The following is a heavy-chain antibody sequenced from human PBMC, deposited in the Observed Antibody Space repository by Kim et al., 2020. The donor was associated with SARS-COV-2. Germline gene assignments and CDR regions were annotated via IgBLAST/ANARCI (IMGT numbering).Heavy chain of an antibody. D-gene: IGHD6-13*01. CDR3: ARCPDSSSWYGSYYYGMD. J-gene: IGHJ6*01. V-gene: IGHV4-59*08. Sequence: SETLSLTCTVSGGSISSYYWSWIRQPPGKGLEWIGYIYYSGSTNYNPSLKSRVTISVDTSKNQFSLKLSSVTAADTAVYYCARCPDSSSWYGSYYYGMD. CDR2: IYYSGST. CDR1: GGSISSYY.